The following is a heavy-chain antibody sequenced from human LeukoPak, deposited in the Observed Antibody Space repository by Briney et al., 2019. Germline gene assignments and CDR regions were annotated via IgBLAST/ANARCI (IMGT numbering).Heavy chain of an antibody. CDR1: GAPIGSFY. J-gene: IGHJ4*02. D-gene: IGHD3-10*01. V-gene: IGHV4-4*07. CDR3: AREAVDYGSGSHDY. Sequence: SETLSLTCTVSGAPIGSFYWSWIRQPAGKGLEWIGRAHSSGSTNYIPSMRSRVSMSVDTSKNQLSLKLNTVTAADTAMYYCAREAVDYGSGSHDYWGQGILVTVSS. CDR2: AHSSGST.